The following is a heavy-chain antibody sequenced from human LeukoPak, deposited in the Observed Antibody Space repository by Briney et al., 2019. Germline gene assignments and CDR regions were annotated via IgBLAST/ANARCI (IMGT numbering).Heavy chain of an antibody. CDR1: GFTFSSYW. J-gene: IGHJ4*02. CDR2: INSDGSST. D-gene: IGHD3-3*01. CDR3: ARIPLRSPDY. V-gene: IGHV3-74*01. Sequence: GGSLRLSCAASGFTFSSYWMHWVRQAPGKGLVWVSRINSDGSSTSYADSVKGRFTISRDNARNSLYLQMNSLRAADTAVYYCARIPLRSPDYWGQGTLLTVSS.